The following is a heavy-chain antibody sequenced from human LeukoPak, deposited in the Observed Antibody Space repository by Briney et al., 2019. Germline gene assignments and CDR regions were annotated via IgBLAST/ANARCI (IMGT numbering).Heavy chain of an antibody. CDR3: ARLLVRGVIVEDY. CDR2: MTPNSGNT. CDR1: GYTFTGYY. D-gene: IGHD3-10*01. V-gene: IGHV1-8*02. Sequence: ASVKVSCKASGYTFTGYYMHWVRQATGQGLEWMGWMTPNSGNTGYAQKFQGRVTMTRNTSISTAYMELSSLRSEDTAVYYCARLLVRGVIVEDYWGQGTLVTVSS. J-gene: IGHJ4*02.